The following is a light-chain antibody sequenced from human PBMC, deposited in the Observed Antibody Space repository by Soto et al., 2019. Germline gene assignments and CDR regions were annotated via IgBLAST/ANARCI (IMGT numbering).Light chain of an antibody. J-gene: IGLJ2*01. CDR3: CSYAGSFVV. Sequence: QSVLTQPRSVSGSPGQSVTISCTGTNSDVGGYNYVSWYQQNPGKAPKLMIYDVSKRPSGVPDRFSGSKSGNTASLTISGLQAEDEADYYCCSYAGSFVVFGGGTKVTVL. CDR2: DVS. V-gene: IGLV2-11*01. CDR1: NSDVGGYNY.